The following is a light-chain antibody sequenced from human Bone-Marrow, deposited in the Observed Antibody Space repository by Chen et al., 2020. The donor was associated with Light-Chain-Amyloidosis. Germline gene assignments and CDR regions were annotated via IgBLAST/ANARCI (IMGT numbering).Light chain of an antibody. Sequence: DIQMTQSPSTLSASVGASVTITCRASQSIVNYLHWYQQKPGRAPRLLIHTASTLQGGIPSRFSAGGSGTDFVLAIHTLQPEDFATYFCQQSFSSPATFGQGTRVEVK. CDR1: QSIVNY. J-gene: IGKJ1*01. CDR3: QQSFSSPAT. V-gene: IGKV1-39*01. CDR2: TAS.